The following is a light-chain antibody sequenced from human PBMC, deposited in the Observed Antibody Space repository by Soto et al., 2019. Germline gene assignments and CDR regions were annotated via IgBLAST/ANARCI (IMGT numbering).Light chain of an antibody. CDR2: DVS. V-gene: IGLV2-14*01. Sequence: QSVLTQPASVSGSPGQSITISCTGTSSDVGGYNYVSWYQQHPGKAPKLMIYDVSNRPSGVSNRFSGSKSGNTASLTISGLQAEDEADYXCSSYTSSSTPWVFGTGTXVXV. CDR3: SSYTSSSTPWV. CDR1: SSDVGGYNY. J-gene: IGLJ1*01.